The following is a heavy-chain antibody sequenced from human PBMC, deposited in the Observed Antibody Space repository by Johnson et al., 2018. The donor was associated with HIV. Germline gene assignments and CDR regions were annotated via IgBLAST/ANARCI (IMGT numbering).Heavy chain of an antibody. CDR2: ISSSGSTI. J-gene: IGHJ3*02. D-gene: IGHD3-22*01. Sequence: EVQLVESGGDLVEPGESLRLSCVASGFTFSNSWMHWVRQAPGKGLEWVSYISSSGSTIYYADSVKGRFTISRDNAKNSLYLQMNSLRAEDTAVYYCAKPLPLNYYDRREDAFDIWGQGKMVTVS. V-gene: IGHV3-48*04. CDR1: GFTFSNSW. CDR3: AKPLPLNYYDRREDAFDI.